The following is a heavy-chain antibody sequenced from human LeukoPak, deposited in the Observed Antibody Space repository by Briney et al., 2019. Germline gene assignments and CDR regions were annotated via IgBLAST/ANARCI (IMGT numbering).Heavy chain of an antibody. CDR1: GFTFSSYS. Sequence: PGGSLRLSCAASGFTFSSYSMNWVRQAPGKGLEWVSSISSSSSYIYYADSVKGRFTISRDNAKNSLYLQMNSLRAEDTAVYYCARGAVGVVVPAAQARFDPWGQGILVTVSS. CDR2: ISSSSSYI. CDR3: ARGAVGVVVPAAQARFDP. V-gene: IGHV3-21*01. J-gene: IGHJ5*02. D-gene: IGHD2-2*01.